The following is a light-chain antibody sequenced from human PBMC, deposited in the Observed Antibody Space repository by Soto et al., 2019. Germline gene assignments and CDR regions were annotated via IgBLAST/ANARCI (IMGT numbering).Light chain of an antibody. CDR2: GAS. CDR3: QHYNNWPPWT. V-gene: IGKV3-15*01. Sequence: EIVMTQSPATLSVSPGERATLSCRASQSVSSNLAWYQQKPGQAPRPLIYGASTRATGIPARFSGSGSGTEFTLTISSLQSEDFAVYYCQHYNNWPPWTFGQGTKV. J-gene: IGKJ1*01. CDR1: QSVSSN.